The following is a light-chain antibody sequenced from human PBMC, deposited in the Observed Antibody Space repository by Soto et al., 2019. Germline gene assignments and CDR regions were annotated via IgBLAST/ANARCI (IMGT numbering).Light chain of an antibody. CDR1: QSINND. CDR2: GAS. J-gene: IGKJ4*01. Sequence: EVVMAQSPATLSVSPGERVTLSCRASQSINNDLAWYQQKVGQGPRLLIYGASTRATGIPARFSGSGSGTELTLTISSLQSEDSSVYYCQQYNKWPPLTFGGGTKVEIK. V-gene: IGKV3-15*01. CDR3: QQYNKWPPLT.